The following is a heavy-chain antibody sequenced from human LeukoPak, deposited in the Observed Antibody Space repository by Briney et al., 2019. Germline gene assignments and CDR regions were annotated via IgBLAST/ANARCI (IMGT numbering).Heavy chain of an antibody. CDR2: ISGSGGST. CDR3: AKDGGYCSSTSCYTSDWFDL. Sequence: GGSLRLSCAASGFTFSSYAMSWVRQAPGKGLEWVSAISGSGGSTYYADSVKGRFTISRDNSKNTLYLQMNSLRAEDTAVYYCAKDGGYCSSTSCYTSDWFDLWGQGTLVTVSS. D-gene: IGHD2-2*02. CDR1: GFTFSSYA. J-gene: IGHJ5*02. V-gene: IGHV3-23*01.